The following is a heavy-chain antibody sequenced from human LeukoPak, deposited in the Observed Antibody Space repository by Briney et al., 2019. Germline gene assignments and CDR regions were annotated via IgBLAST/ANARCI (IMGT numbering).Heavy chain of an antibody. CDR3: ARQYYDSSGYYFDY. J-gene: IGHJ4*02. CDR2: INPNSGGT. CDR1: GYTFTGYY. D-gene: IGHD3-22*01. Sequence: ASVKVSCKAPGYTFTGYYMHWVRQAPGQGLEWMGWINPNSGGTNYAQKFQGRVTMTRDTPISTAYMELSRLRSDDTAVYYCARQYYDSSGYYFDYWGQGTLVTVSS. V-gene: IGHV1-2*02.